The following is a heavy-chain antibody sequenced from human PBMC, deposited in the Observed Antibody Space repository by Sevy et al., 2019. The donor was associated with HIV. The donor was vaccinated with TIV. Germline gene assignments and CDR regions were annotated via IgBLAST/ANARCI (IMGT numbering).Heavy chain of an antibody. CDR2: INHSGST. CDR1: GGSFSGYY. D-gene: IGHD3-3*01. V-gene: IGHV4-34*01. Sequence: SKTLSLTCAVYGGSFSGYYWSWIRQPPGKGLEWIGEINHSGSTNYNPSLKSRVTISVDTSKNQFSLKLSSVTAADTAVYYCARGKGYYDFWSGPSYYYYMDVWGKGTTVTVSS. CDR3: ARGKGYYDFWSGPSYYYYMDV. J-gene: IGHJ6*03.